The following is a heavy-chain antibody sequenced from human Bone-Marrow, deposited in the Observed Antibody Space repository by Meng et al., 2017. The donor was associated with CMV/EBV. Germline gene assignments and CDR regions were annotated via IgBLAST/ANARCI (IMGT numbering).Heavy chain of an antibody. V-gene: IGHV3-20*04. CDR2: INWNGGST. J-gene: IGHJ5*02. D-gene: IGHD3-3*01. CDR3: ARDVLRFLEWDNWFDP. Sequence: GGSLRLSCAASGFTFDDYGMRWVRQAPGKGLEWVSGINWNGGSTGYADSVKGRFTISRDNAKNSLYLQMNSLRAEDTALYYCARDVLRFLEWDNWFDPWGQGTLVTVSS. CDR1: GFTFDDYG.